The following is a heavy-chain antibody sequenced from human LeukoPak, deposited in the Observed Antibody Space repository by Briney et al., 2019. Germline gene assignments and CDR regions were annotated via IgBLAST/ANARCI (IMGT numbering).Heavy chain of an antibody. V-gene: IGHV4-59*01. CDR3: ARVEEGYGSGRRENYYYCYMDV. CDR2: IYFSGST. CDR1: GGSISSYY. Sequence: SSETLSLTCTVSGGSISSYYWSWIRQPPGKGLEWIGCIYFSGSTNYNPSLKSRVTISVDTSKNQFSLRLSSVTAADTAAYYCARVEEGYGSGRRENYYYCYMDVWGKGTTVTISS. J-gene: IGHJ6*03. D-gene: IGHD3-10*01.